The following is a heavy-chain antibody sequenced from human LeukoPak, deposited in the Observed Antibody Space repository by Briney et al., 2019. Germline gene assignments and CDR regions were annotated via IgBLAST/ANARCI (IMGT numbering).Heavy chain of an antibody. D-gene: IGHD3-10*01. J-gene: IGHJ3*01. CDR1: GYTFTGYY. CDR3: AKDRIYQFSPNGWGAFDV. V-gene: IGHV1-2*02. Sequence: ASVKVSCKASGYTFTGYYMHWVRQAPGQGREWRGGINPNSGDTVYAQKFQGRVTMTSDTSISTAYLELSRLRSDDTAVYYCAKDRIYQFSPNGWGAFDVSGQGTMVTVSS. CDR2: INPNSGDT.